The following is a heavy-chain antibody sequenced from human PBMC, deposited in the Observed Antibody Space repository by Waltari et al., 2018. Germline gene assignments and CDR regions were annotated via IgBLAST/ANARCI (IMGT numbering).Heavy chain of an antibody. V-gene: IGHV3-74*01. D-gene: IGHD2-21*01. CDR2: ANSDGSST. J-gene: IGHJ2*01. CDR1: EFTFSSYW. CDR3: ARINRLRNWYFDL. Sequence: EVQLVESGGGIVQPGGSLRLSCAASEFTFSSYWMHWVRQAPGKGLVWVSRANSDGSSTSYADSVKGRFTISRDNAKSTVYLQMNSLRAEDTAVYYCARINRLRNWYFDLWGRGTLVTVSS.